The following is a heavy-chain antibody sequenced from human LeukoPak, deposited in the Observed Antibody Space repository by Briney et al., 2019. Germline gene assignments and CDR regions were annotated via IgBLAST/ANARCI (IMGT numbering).Heavy chain of an antibody. CDR2: IGTAGDT. Sequence: PGGSLRLSCAASGFTFSRYDMHWVRQATGKGLEWVSGIGTAGDTYYAGSVKGRFTISKDNAKNTVYLQMNSLRAEDTAVYYCVSFYETYWGRGTLVTVSS. V-gene: IGHV3-13*01. D-gene: IGHD2/OR15-2a*01. CDR3: VSFYETY. J-gene: IGHJ4*02. CDR1: GFTFSRYD.